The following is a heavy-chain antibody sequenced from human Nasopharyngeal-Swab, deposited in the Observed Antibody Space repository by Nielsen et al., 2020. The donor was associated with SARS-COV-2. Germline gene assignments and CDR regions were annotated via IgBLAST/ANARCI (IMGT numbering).Heavy chain of an antibody. V-gene: IGHV3-30*04. D-gene: IGHD6-19*01. Sequence: GESLKISCAASGFTFSSYAVHWVRQAPGKGLEWVAVISYDGSNKYYADSVKGRFTISRDNSKNTLYLQMNSLRAEDTAVYYCARVSYSSGWDYYFDYWGQGTLVTVSS. CDR2: ISYDGSNK. J-gene: IGHJ4*02. CDR1: GFTFSSYA. CDR3: ARVSYSSGWDYYFDY.